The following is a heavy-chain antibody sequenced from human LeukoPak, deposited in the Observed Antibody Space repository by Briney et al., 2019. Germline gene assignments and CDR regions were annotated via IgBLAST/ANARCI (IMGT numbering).Heavy chain of an antibody. J-gene: IGHJ5*01. CDR1: GFTFSSYG. V-gene: IGHV3-30*03. Sequence: GRSLRLSCAASGFTFSSYGMHWVRQAPGKGLEWVAVISYDGSNKYYADSVKGRFTISRDSSKNTMYLQMNSLRTEDTAVYYCTREGMGPSFSAWFDPWGQGTLVTVSS. CDR3: TREGMGPSFSAWFDP. CDR2: ISYDGSNK. D-gene: IGHD1-26*01.